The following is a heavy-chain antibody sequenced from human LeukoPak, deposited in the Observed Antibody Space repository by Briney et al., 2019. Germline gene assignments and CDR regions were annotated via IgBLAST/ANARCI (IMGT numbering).Heavy chain of an antibody. D-gene: IGHD1-26*01. CDR2: ISYDGSNK. V-gene: IGHV3-30-3*02. J-gene: IGHJ4*02. CDR1: GFTFSSYA. Sequence: PGRSLRLSCAASGFTFSSYAMHWVRQAPGKGLEWVAVISYDGSNKYYADSVKGRFTISRDNSKNTLYLQMNSLRTEDTAVYYCAKRGVGTSNAYFDYWGQGTLVTVSS. CDR3: AKRGVGTSNAYFDY.